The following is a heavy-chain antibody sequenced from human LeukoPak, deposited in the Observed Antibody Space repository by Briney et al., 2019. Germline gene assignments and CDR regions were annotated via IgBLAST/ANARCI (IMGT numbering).Heavy chain of an antibody. Sequence: AASVKVSCKASGYTFTGHYMNWVRQAPGQGLEWMGWINPNSGATKYAQKFQGRLTMTRDTSISTAYMELTSLTSDDTAVYYYARDFEGGTYSPWGQGTLVTVSS. CDR3: ARDFEGGTYSP. J-gene: IGHJ4*02. D-gene: IGHD2-21*01. CDR2: INPNSGAT. CDR1: GYTFTGHY. V-gene: IGHV1-2*02.